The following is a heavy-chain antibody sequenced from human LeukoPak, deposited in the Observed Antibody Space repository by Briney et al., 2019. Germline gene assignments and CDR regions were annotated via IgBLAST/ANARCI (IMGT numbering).Heavy chain of an antibody. D-gene: IGHD3-10*01. V-gene: IGHV4-39*01. CDR2: IYYSGST. J-gene: IGHJ4*02. CDR3: ARHRSVVRGAKPYYFDY. CDR1: GGSISSSSYY. Sequence: SETLSLTCTVSGGSISSSSYYWGWIRQPPGKGLEWIGSIYYSGSTYYNPSLKSRVTISVDTSKNQFSLKLSSVTAADTAVYYCARHRSVVRGAKPYYFDYWGQGTLVTVSS.